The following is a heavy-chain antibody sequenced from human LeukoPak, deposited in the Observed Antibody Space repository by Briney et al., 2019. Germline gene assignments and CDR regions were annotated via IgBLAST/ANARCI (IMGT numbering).Heavy chain of an antibody. CDR3: ARVHSSSWYDY. D-gene: IGHD6-13*01. CDR2: ISGNSGRI. Sequence: GGSLRLSCAASGFTFDDYAMHWVRQAPGKGLEWVSSISGNSGRIGYADSVKGRFTISRDNAKNSLYLQMNSLRAEDTAVYYCARVHSSSWYDYWGQGTLVTVSS. J-gene: IGHJ4*02. CDR1: GFTFDDYA. V-gene: IGHV3-9*01.